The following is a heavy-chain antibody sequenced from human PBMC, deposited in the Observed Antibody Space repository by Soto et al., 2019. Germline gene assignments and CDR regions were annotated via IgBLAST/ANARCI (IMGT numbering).Heavy chain of an antibody. J-gene: IGHJ6*02. CDR3: ASGYYYGSGSPLAYNYGMDV. D-gene: IGHD3-10*01. Sequence: SVKVSCKASGGTFSSYTISWVRQAPGQGLEWMGGIIPIFGTASYAQKLQGRVTITADESTSTAYMELSSLRSEDTGVYYCASGYYYGSGSPLAYNYGMDVWGQGTTVTVSS. CDR1: GGTFSSYT. V-gene: IGHV1-69*13. CDR2: IIPIFGTA.